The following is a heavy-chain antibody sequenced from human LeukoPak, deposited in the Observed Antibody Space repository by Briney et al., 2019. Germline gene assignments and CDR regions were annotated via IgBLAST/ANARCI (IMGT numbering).Heavy chain of an antibody. CDR2: INHSGST. CDR1: GVSFSGYY. CDR3: ARGRGDYVLSLVNYYYMDV. Sequence: SETLSLTCAVYGVSFSGYYWSWLRQPPGKGLEWIGEINHSGSTNYNPSLKSRVTISVDTSKNQFSLKLSSVTAADTAVYYCARGRGDYVLSLVNYYYMDVWGKGTTVTVSS. J-gene: IGHJ6*03. D-gene: IGHD4-17*01. V-gene: IGHV4-34*01.